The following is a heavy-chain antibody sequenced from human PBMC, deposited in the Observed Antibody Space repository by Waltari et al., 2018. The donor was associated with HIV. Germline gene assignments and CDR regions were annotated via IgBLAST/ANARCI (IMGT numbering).Heavy chain of an antibody. CDR2: SNSDGIRT. CDR3: ARTFTVATISPLLH. J-gene: IGHJ4*02. CDR1: GFTFSSYW. Sequence: EVQLVESGGGLVQPGGSLRLSCAASGFTFSSYWMHWVRQVPGKGLVWGSRSNSDGIRTTYADSVKGRFTISRDNAKSTLYLQMNSLRDEDTAVYYCARTFTVATISPLLHWGQGTLVTVSS. D-gene: IGHD5-12*01. V-gene: IGHV3-74*01.